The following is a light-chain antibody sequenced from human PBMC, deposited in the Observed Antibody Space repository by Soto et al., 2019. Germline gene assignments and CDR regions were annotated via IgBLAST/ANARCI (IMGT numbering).Light chain of an antibody. Sequence: QSVLTQPPSASGTPGQRVTISCSGSSSNIGSNYVYWYQQLPGTAPTLLIYSNNQRPSGVPDRFSGSKSGTSASLAISGLRSEDEADYYCAAWDDGLSGPVFGGGTKLTVL. CDR2: SNN. J-gene: IGLJ3*02. CDR3: AAWDDGLSGPV. V-gene: IGLV1-47*02. CDR1: SSNIGSNY.